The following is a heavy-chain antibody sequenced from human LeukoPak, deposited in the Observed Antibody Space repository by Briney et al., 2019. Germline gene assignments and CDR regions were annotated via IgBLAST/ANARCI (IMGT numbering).Heavy chain of an antibody. D-gene: IGHD2-2*02. J-gene: IGHJ4*02. V-gene: IGHV4-34*01. Sequence: KSSETLSLTCAVYGGSFSGYYWSWIRQPPGKGLEWIGEINHSGSTNYNPSLKSRVTISVDTSKNQFSLKLSSVTAADTAVYYCARDEGYCSSTSCYTGSVNYFDYWGQGTLVTVSS. CDR1: GGSFSGYY. CDR3: ARDEGYCSSTSCYTGSVNYFDY. CDR2: INHSGST.